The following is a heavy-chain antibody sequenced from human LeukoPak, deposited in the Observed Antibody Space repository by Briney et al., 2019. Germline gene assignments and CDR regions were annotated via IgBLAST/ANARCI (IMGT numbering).Heavy chain of an antibody. CDR1: GYTFTSYY. CDR2: INPNSGGT. Sequence: GSSVKVSCKASGYTFTSYYMHWVRQAPGQGLEWMGWINPNSGGTNYAQKFQGRVTMTRDTSISTAYMELSRLRSDDTAVYYCARISYNIRYRDAFDIWGQGTMVTVSS. D-gene: IGHD2-8*01. J-gene: IGHJ3*02. V-gene: IGHV1-2*02. CDR3: ARISYNIRYRDAFDI.